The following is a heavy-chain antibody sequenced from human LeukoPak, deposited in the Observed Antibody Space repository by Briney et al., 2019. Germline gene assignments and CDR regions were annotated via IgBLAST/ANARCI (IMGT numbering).Heavy chain of an antibody. Sequence: GGSLRLSCAASGFTVSSNYMSWVRQAPGKGLEWVSVIYSGGSTYYADSVKGRFTFSRDDSKNTLYLQMNSLRAEDTAVYYCARPGPDAFDIWGHGTMVTVSS. CDR1: GFTVSSNY. V-gene: IGHV3-66*04. CDR2: IYSGGST. J-gene: IGHJ3*02. CDR3: ARPGPDAFDI.